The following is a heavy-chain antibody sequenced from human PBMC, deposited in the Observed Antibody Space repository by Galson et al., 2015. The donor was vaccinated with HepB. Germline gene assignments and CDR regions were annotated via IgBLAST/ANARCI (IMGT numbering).Heavy chain of an antibody. CDR3: AKDEYGRGYSGYEWFDP. CDR2: ISYDGSNK. V-gene: IGHV3-30*18. J-gene: IGHJ5*02. Sequence: SLRLSCAASGFTFSSYGMHWVRQAPGKGLEWVAVISYDGSNKYYADSVKGRFTISRDNSKNTLYLQMNSLRAEDTAVYYCAKDEYGRGYSGYEWFDPWGQGTLVTVSS. D-gene: IGHD5-12*01. CDR1: GFTFSSYG.